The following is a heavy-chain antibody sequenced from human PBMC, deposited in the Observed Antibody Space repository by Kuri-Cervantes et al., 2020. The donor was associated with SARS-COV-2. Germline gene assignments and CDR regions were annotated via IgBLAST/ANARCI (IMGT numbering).Heavy chain of an antibody. CDR3: AKLAKTADDAFDI. CDR2: ISWNSGSI. Sequence: SLKISCAASGFTFDDYAMHWVRQAPGKGLEWVSGISWNSGSIAYADSVKGRFTISRDNSKNSLYLQMNSLRAEDMALYYCAKLAKTADDAFDIWGQGTMVPSPQ. V-gene: IGHV3-9*03. J-gene: IGHJ3*02. D-gene: IGHD5-12*01. CDR1: GFTFDDYA.